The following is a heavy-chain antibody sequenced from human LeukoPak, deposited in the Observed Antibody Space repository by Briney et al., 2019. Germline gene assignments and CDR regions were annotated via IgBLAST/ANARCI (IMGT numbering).Heavy chain of an antibody. D-gene: IGHD6-19*01. J-gene: IGHJ4*02. CDR2: ISGSGGST. Sequence: GGSLRLSCAASGFTFSSYAMSWVRQAPGKGLAWVSAISGSGGSTYYADSVKGRFTISRDNSKNTLYLQMNSLRAEDTAVYYCATGGDPYSSGWYYWGQGTLVTVSS. V-gene: IGHV3-23*01. CDR3: ATGGDPYSSGWYY. CDR1: GFTFSSYA.